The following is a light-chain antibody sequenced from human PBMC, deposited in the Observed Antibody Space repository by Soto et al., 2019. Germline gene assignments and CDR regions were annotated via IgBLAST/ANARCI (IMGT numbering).Light chain of an antibody. V-gene: IGKV3-20*01. J-gene: IGKJ1*01. CDR2: GAS. CDR3: QQYGSSPWT. CDR1: QSVSSSF. Sequence: IVLTQSPATLSLSPGERATLSCRASQSVSSSFLAWYQQKPGQAPRLLIYGASSRATGIPDRFSGSGSGTDFTLTISGLEPEDFAVYYCQQYGSSPWTFGQGTKVEIK.